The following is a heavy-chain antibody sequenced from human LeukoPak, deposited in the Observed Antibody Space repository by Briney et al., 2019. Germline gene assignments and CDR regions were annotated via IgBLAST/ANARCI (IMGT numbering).Heavy chain of an antibody. CDR3: ARIGQSNNGICANWFDP. J-gene: IGHJ5*02. Sequence: PSETLSLTCAVYGGSFSGYYWSWIRQPPGKGLEWIGEINHSGSTNYNPSLKSRVTISVDTSKNQFSLKLNSVTAADTAEYYCARIGQSNNGICANWFDPWGQGTLVTVSS. CDR1: GGSFSGYY. D-gene: IGHD2-8*01. CDR2: INHSGST. V-gene: IGHV4-34*01.